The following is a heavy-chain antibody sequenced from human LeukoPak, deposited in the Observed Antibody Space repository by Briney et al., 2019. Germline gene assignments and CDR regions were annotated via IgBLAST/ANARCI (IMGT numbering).Heavy chain of an antibody. J-gene: IGHJ5*02. V-gene: IGHV5-51*01. CDR3: ARHGLGDYENRREFDP. Sequence: GESLKISCKGSGYSFTSYWIGWVRQMPGKGLEWMGIIYPGDSDTRYSPSFQGQVTISADKSISTAYLQWSSLKASDTAMYYCARHGLGDYENRREFDPWGQGTLVTVSS. CDR2: IYPGDSDT. D-gene: IGHD4-17*01. CDR1: GYSFTSYW.